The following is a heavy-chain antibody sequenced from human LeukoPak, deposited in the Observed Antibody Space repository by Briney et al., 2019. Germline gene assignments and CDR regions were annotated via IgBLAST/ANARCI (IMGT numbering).Heavy chain of an antibody. Sequence: PGGSLRLSCAASGFSFSNYVMTLIGTGAGTYYADSVKGRFTISRDNSKNTLYLQMNSLRAEDTAVYYCAEGSPAILYYCMDVWGKGTTVTVSS. J-gene: IGHJ6*03. CDR1: GFSFSNYV. V-gene: IGHV3-23*01. CDR3: AEGSPAILYYCMDV. D-gene: IGHD2-21*01. CDR2: LIGTGAGT.